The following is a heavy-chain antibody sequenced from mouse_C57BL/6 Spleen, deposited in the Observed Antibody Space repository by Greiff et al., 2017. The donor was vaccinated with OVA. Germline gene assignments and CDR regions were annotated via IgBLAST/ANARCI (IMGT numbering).Heavy chain of an antibody. J-gene: IGHJ3*01. CDR3: AIYYDYPWFAY. D-gene: IGHD2-4*01. CDR1: GYSITSGYY. Sequence: EESGPGLVKPSQSLSLTCSVTGYSITSGYYWNWIRQFPGNKLEWMGYISYDGSNNYNPSLKNRISITRDTSKNQFFLKLNSVTTEDTATYYCAIYYDYPWFAYWGQGTLVTVSA. CDR2: ISYDGSN. V-gene: IGHV3-6*01.